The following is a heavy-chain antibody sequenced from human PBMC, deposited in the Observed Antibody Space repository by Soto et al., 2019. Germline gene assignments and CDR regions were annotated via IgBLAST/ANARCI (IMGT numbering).Heavy chain of an antibody. V-gene: IGHV4-30-2*01. CDR3: ASQVDQDSSGYYWDY. CDR1: GGSISSGGYS. CDR2: IYHSGST. Sequence: SETLSLTCAVSGGSISSGGYSWSWIRQPPGKGLEWIGYIYHSGSTYYNPSLKSRVTISVDRSKNQFSLKLSSVTAADTAVYYCASQVDQDSSGYYWDYWGQGTLVTVSS. D-gene: IGHD3-22*01. J-gene: IGHJ4*02.